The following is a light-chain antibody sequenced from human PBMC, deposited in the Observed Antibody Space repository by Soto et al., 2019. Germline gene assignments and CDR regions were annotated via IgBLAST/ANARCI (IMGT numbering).Light chain of an antibody. CDR1: QSVSSSY. V-gene: IGKV3D-20*02. Sequence: ELVLTQSPGTLSLSPGERATLSCRASQSVSSSYLAWCQQKPGQAPRLLIYDASNRATGIPARFSGIVSGTDFTLTISSLEPEDFAFYYGQQRSNWPPLTFGGGTKVDIK. CDR3: QQRSNWPPLT. J-gene: IGKJ4*01. CDR2: DAS.